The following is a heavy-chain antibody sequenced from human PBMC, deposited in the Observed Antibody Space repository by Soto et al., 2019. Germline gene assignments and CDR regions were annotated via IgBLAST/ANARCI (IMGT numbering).Heavy chain of an antibody. J-gene: IGHJ6*02. V-gene: IGHV4-39*01. D-gene: IGHD6-13*01. CDR1: GGSISSSSYY. CDR3: ARHAAAGSYYYYGMDV. Sequence: PSETLSLTCTVSGGSISSSSYYWGWIRQPPGKGLEWIGSIYYSGSTYYNPSLKSRVTISVDTSKNQFSLKLSSVTAADTAVYYCARHAAAGSYYYYGMDVWGQGTRVTFSS. CDR2: IYYSGST.